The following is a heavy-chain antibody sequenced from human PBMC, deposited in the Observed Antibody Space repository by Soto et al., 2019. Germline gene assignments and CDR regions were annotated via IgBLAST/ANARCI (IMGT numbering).Heavy chain of an antibody. CDR1: GFTFSNHA. CDR2: ISTAVGAT. D-gene: IGHD6-13*01. CDR3: AQDRTAAARKFDC. J-gene: IGHJ4*02. V-gene: IGHV3-23*01. Sequence: GGSLRLSCAVSGFTFSNHAMSWVRQAPGKGLEWVSAISTAVGATYYADSVKGRFTISRDDSNNTLYLQMDSLRAEDTAVYYCAQDRTAAARKFDCWGQGSLVTVS.